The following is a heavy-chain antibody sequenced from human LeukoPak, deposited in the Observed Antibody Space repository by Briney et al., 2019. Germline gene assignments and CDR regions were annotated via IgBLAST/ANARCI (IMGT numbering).Heavy chain of an antibody. V-gene: IGHV1-69*13. CDR1: GGTFSSYA. CDR3: ARVPSPVAGFDY. CDR2: IIPIFGTA. D-gene: IGHD6-19*01. Sequence: SVKVSCKASGGTFSSYAISWVRQAPGQWLEWMGGIIPIFGTANYAQKFQGRVTITADESTSTAYMELSSLRSEDTAVYYCARVPSPVAGFDYWGQGTLVTVSS. J-gene: IGHJ4*02.